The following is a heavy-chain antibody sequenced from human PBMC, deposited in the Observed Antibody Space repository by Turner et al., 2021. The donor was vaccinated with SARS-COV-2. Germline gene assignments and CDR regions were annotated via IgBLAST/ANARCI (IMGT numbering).Heavy chain of an antibody. D-gene: IGHD3-10*01. Sequence: QVQLVQSGAEVKKPGASVKVSCKASGYTFASYGLSWGRQAPGQGLEWMGWISAYNGNTNYAQKLQGRVTMSTDTSTSTAYMELRSLRSDDTAVYYCARAYGSGSYGHYYGMDVWGQGTTVTVSS. CDR2: ISAYNGNT. J-gene: IGHJ6*02. CDR3: ARAYGSGSYGHYYGMDV. V-gene: IGHV1-18*01. CDR1: GYTFASYG.